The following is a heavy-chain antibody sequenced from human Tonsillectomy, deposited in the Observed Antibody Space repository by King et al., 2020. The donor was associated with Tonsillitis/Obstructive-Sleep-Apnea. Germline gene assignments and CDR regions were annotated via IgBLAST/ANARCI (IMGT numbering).Heavy chain of an antibody. CDR2: INHSGIT. Sequence: VQLQQWGAGLLKPSETLSLTCSVYGGSFSGYYWSWIRQPPGKGLEWIGEINHSGITNSNPSLKSRVTISVDTSKNQFSLKLSSVTAADTAVYYCARVFSVTIFGVVTHYYMDVWGKGTTVTVSS. J-gene: IGHJ6*03. V-gene: IGHV4-34*01. CDR3: ARVFSVTIFGVVTHYYMDV. CDR1: GGSFSGYY. D-gene: IGHD3-3*01.